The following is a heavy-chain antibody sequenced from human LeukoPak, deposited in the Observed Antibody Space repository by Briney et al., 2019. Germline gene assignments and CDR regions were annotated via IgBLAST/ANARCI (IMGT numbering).Heavy chain of an antibody. D-gene: IGHD2-2*01. V-gene: IGHV3-48*01. CDR1: GFTFSSYS. J-gene: IGHJ4*02. CDR3: AEDRLAHCSSTSCFYFDY. Sequence: GGSLRLSCAASGFTFSSYSMNWVRQTPEKGLEWVSYISSGSSNKYYADSVKGRFTISRDNAKNSLFLQMNSLRVEDTAVYYCAEDRLAHCSSTSCFYFDYWGQGTLVTVSS. CDR2: ISSGSSNK.